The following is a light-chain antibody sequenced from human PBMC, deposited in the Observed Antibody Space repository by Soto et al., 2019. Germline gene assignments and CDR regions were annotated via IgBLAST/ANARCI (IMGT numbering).Light chain of an antibody. V-gene: IGKV3D-15*01. CDR1: HRVSSY. Sequence: ILVTQSPATPAVIRREIATPSWGASHRVSSYFAWYQQKPGQAPRLLIYDASNRATGIPARFSGSGSGTEFTLTISSLQSEDFAVYYCQQYNNWPPWTFGQGTKVDIK. J-gene: IGKJ1*01. CDR3: QQYNNWPPWT. CDR2: DAS.